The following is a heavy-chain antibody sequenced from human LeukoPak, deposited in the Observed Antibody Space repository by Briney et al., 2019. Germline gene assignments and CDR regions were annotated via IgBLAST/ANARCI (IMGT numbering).Heavy chain of an antibody. Sequence: ASAKVSCKASGYTFTSYYMHWVRQAPGQGLEWMGIINPSGGSTSYAQKFQGRVTMTRDTSTSTVYMELSSLRSEDTAVYYCASSTVTTNGDYWGQGTLVTVSS. CDR1: GYTFTSYY. V-gene: IGHV1-46*01. CDR2: INPSGGST. D-gene: IGHD4-17*01. J-gene: IGHJ4*02. CDR3: ASSTVTTNGDY.